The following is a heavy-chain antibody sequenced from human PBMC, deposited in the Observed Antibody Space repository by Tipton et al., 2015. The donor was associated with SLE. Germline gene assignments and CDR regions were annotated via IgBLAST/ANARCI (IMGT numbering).Heavy chain of an antibody. CDR3: AKDSGSGSFDY. D-gene: IGHD3-10*01. V-gene: IGHV3-23*01. Sequence: SGVTFSSYAMRWVRQAPGKGLEWVSGISGSGGSTYYADSVKGRFTISRDNSKNTLYLQMNSLRAEDTALYYCAKDSGSGSFDYWGQGTLVTVSS. CDR2: ISGSGGST. CDR1: GVTFSSYA. J-gene: IGHJ4*02.